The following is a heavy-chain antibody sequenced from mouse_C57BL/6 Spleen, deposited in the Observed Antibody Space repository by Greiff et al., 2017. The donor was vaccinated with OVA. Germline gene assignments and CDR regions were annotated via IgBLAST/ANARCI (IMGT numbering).Heavy chain of an antibody. V-gene: IGHV5-2*01. CDR2: INSDGGST. Sequence: EVHLVESGGGLVQPGESLKLSCESNEYEFPSHDMSWVRKTPEKRLELVAAINSDGGSTSSPDTLERRFIFSRDNTKKTLYLQMSSLRSEDTALYYCARHGVVHWYFDVWGTGTTVTVSS. CDR1: EYEFPSHD. D-gene: IGHD1-1*01. CDR3: ARHGVVHWYFDV. J-gene: IGHJ1*03.